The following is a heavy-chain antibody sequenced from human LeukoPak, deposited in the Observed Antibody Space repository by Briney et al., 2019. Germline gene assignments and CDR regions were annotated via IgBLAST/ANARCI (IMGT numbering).Heavy chain of an antibody. Sequence: ASVKVSCKASGYTFTSYGISWVRPAPGQGHEWMGWISAYNGNTNYAQKLQGRVTMTTDTSTSAAYMELRSLRSDDTAVYYCARGDLRITMIVVVQLPPDYWGQGTLVTVSS. V-gene: IGHV1-18*01. D-gene: IGHD3-22*01. J-gene: IGHJ4*02. CDR1: GYTFTSYG. CDR3: ARGDLRITMIVVVQLPPDY. CDR2: ISAYNGNT.